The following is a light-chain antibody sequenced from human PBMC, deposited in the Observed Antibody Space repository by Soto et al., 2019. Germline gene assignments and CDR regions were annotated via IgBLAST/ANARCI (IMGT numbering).Light chain of an antibody. CDR1: RSDVGGYNY. CDR2: DVS. Sequence: QSVLTQPASVSGSPGQSITISCTGSRSDVGGYNYVSWYQQHPDKAPKLMIYDVSNRPSGVSNRFSGSKSGNTASLTISGLQAEDEADYYCSSYTSSNTLVFGGGTKLTVL. J-gene: IGLJ2*01. V-gene: IGLV2-14*03. CDR3: SSYTSSNTLV.